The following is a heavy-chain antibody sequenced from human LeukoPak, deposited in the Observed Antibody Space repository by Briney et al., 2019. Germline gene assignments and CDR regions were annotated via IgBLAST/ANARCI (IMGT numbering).Heavy chain of an antibody. D-gene: IGHD3-22*01. J-gene: IGHJ4*02. CDR1: GYTFTSSG. V-gene: IGHV1-18*01. Sequence: ASVKVSCKASGYTFTSSGITWVRQAPGQGLEWMGWISAYNGNTNYAQKLQGRVTMTTDTSTSTAYMELRSLRSDDTAVYYCARALSDYYYDGSGYSFDYWGQGTLVTVSS. CDR3: ARALSDYYYDGSGYSFDY. CDR2: ISAYNGNT.